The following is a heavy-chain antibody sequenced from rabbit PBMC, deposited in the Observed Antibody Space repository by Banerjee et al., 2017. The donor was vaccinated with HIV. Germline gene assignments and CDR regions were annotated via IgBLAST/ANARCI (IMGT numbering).Heavy chain of an antibody. CDR3: ARLGLIVGGIGNL. V-gene: IGHV1S7*01. D-gene: IGHD4-2*01. CDR2: INPVFGST. J-gene: IGHJ4*01. Sequence: QLKESGGGLVQPGRSLKLSCKASGFDFSNYYVRWVRQAPGKGLEWIGYINPVFGSTYYASWVNGRFTISSHDAQNTLYLQLTSLTAADTATYFCARLGLIVGGIGNLWGQGTLVTVS. CDR1: GFDFSNYY.